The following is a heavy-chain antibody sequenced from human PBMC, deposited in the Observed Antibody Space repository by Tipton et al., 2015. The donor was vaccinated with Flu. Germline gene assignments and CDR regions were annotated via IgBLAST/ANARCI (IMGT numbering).Heavy chain of an antibody. CDR1: GGSIGKYY. CDR2: VYYTGST. Sequence: TLSLTCTISGGSIGKYYWSWIRQPPGKGLEWIGYVYYTGSTNYNPSLRSRVSMSLDTSKNQVSLKLSSATAADTAVYFCARALYSSNWYGSVWLDPWGQGTQVTVSS. D-gene: IGHD6-13*01. J-gene: IGHJ5*02. CDR3: ARALYSSNWYGSVWLDP. V-gene: IGHV4-59*01.